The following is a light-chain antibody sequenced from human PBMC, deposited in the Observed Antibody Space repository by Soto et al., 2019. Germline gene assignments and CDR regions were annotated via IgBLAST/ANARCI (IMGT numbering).Light chain of an antibody. V-gene: IGLV2-23*01. Sequence: QSALTQPASVSGSPGQSITISCTGISNDVGTYNLVSWYQHHPGKAPKLIIYEASKRPSGVPNRFSGSKSGNTASLTISGLHAEDEADYYCCSYGRSVVFGGGTKLTAL. J-gene: IGLJ2*01. CDR1: SNDVGTYNL. CDR2: EAS. CDR3: CSYGRSVV.